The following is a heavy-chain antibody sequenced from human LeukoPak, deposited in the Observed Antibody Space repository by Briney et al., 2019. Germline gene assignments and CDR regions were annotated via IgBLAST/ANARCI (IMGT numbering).Heavy chain of an antibody. CDR1: GYTFTSYD. V-gene: IGHV1-8*01. CDR3: ARGSTNYDFWSGYYFDY. CDR2: MNPNSGNT. D-gene: IGHD3-3*01. Sequence: ASVKVSCKASGYTFTSYDINWVRQATGQGLEWIGWMNPNSGNTGYAHKFQGRVTITRNTSISTAYMELSSLRPEDTAVYYCARGSTNYDFWSGYYFDYWGQGTLVTVST. J-gene: IGHJ4*02.